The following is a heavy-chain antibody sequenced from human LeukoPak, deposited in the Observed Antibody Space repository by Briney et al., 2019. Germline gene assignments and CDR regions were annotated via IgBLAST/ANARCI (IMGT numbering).Heavy chain of an antibody. J-gene: IGHJ4*02. D-gene: IGHD3-22*01. Sequence: SETLSLTCIVSGGSVSSHYWSWIRQTPGKGLEYIGYIYYSGSTDYNPSLKSRVTISLDTSKNQFSLHLSSVTAADTAVYYCARRSGVLDSRDSRYYFDHWGQGTLVTVSS. CDR1: GGSVSSHY. V-gene: IGHV4-59*02. CDR3: ARRSGVLDSRDSRYYFDH. CDR2: IYYSGST.